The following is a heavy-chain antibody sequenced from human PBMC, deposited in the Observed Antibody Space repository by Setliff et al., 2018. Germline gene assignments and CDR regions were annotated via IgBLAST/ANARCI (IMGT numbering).Heavy chain of an antibody. CDR2: IYHSGST. J-gene: IGHJ6*02. D-gene: IGHD2-2*01. Sequence: SETLSLTCAIYGQSFSDYYWSWVRQPPGKGLEWIGEIYHSGSTNYNPSLKSRVTISVDTSKNQFSLKLSSVTAADAAVYYCARDRQYCSSPTCHNSYFYYYGMDVWGQGTTVTVSS. CDR3: ARDRQYCSSPTCHNSYFYYYGMDV. V-gene: IGHV4-34*01. CDR1: GQSFSDYY.